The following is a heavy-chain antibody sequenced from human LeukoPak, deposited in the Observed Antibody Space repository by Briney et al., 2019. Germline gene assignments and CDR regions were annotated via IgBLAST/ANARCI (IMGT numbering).Heavy chain of an antibody. V-gene: IGHV1-2*02. CDR1: GYTFTSYG. Sequence: ASVKVPCKASGYTFTSYGISWVRQAPGQGLEWMGWINPNSGGTNYAQKFQGRVTMTRDTSISTAYMELSRLRSDDTAVYYCARGYSYGYRSDAFDIWGQGTMVTVSS. D-gene: IGHD5-18*01. CDR3: ARGYSYGYRSDAFDI. CDR2: INPNSGGT. J-gene: IGHJ3*02.